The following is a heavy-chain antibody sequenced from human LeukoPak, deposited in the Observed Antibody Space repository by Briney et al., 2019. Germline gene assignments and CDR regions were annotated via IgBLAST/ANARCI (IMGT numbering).Heavy chain of an antibody. CDR1: GYSFTSYW. Sequence: GESLKISCKGSGYSFTSYWIGWVRQMPGKGLEWMGIIHPGDSETKYSPSFQGQVTISADKSISTAYLQWSSLKASDTAMYYCAKMNPGSGWKLDYWGQGTLVTVSS. CDR2: IHPGDSET. J-gene: IGHJ4*02. V-gene: IGHV5-51*01. D-gene: IGHD6-19*01. CDR3: AKMNPGSGWKLDY.